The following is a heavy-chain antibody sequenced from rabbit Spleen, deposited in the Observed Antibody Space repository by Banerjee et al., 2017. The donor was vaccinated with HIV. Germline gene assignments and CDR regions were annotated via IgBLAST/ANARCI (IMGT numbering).Heavy chain of an antibody. CDR3: ARDLVAVIGWNFNL. CDR2: IYAGSSGTT. CDR1: GFSFSSSYY. V-gene: IGHV1S45*01. J-gene: IGHJ4*01. Sequence: QEQLVESGGGLVQPEGSLTLTCTASGFSFSSSYYMCWVRQAPGKGLEWVACIYAGSSGTTYYASWAKGQFTISKTSSTTVTLQMTSLTAADTATYFCARDLVAVIGWNFNLWGQGTLVTVS. D-gene: IGHD1-1*01.